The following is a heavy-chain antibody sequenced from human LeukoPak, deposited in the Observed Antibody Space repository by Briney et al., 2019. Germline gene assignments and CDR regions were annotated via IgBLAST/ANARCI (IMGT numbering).Heavy chain of an antibody. Sequence: SETLSLTCTVSGGSISSSTYYWSWIRQPPGKGLEWIGYIYYSGSTNYNPSLKSRVTISVDTSKNQFSLKLRSVTAADTAVYYCAREGEHSGYYYGMDVWGQGTTVTVSS. CDR2: IYYSGST. J-gene: IGHJ6*02. CDR3: AREGEHSGYYYGMDV. CDR1: GGSISSSTYY. V-gene: IGHV4-61*01. D-gene: IGHD3-3*02.